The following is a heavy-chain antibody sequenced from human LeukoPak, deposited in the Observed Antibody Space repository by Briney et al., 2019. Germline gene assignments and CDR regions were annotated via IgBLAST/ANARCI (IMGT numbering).Heavy chain of an antibody. Sequence: SETLSLTCTVSGGSISNHYWSWIRQPPGKGLEWIGFIYATGRTDYNPSFTSRATVSVDMSKNQFSLKLSSVTAADTAMYYCARYFEVAERWYLDYWGQGTLVTVSS. V-gene: IGHV4-4*08. D-gene: IGHD2-15*01. CDR1: GGSISNHY. CDR2: IYATGRT. CDR3: ARYFEVAERWYLDY. J-gene: IGHJ4*02.